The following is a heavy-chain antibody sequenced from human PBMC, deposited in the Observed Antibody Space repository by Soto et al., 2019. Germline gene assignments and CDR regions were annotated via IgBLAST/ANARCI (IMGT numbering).Heavy chain of an antibody. D-gene: IGHD6-19*01. V-gene: IGHV3-30*18. CDR2: ISYDGSNK. CDR3: AKASVAGYFDY. J-gene: IGHJ4*02. Sequence: QVQLVESGGGVVQPGRSLRLSCAASGFTFSSYGMHWVRQAPGKGLEWVAVISYDGSNKYYADSVKGRFTISRDNSKNTLYLQMNSLRAEDTAVYYCAKASVAGYFDYWGQGTLVTVSS. CDR1: GFTFSSYG.